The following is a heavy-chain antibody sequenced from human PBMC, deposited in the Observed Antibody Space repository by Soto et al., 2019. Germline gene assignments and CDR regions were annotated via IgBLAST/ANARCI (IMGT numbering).Heavy chain of an antibody. D-gene: IGHD2-21*02. V-gene: IGHV1-46*01. CDR2: INPSGGST. CDR1: GYTFTSYY. CDR3: ARAPGIVVVTANAFDY. Sequence: ALVKVSCKASGYTFTSYYMHWVRQAPGQGLEWMGIINPSGGSTSYAQKFQGRVTMTRDTSTSTVYMELSSLRSEDTAVYYCARAPGIVVVTANAFDYWGQGTLVTVSS. J-gene: IGHJ4*02.